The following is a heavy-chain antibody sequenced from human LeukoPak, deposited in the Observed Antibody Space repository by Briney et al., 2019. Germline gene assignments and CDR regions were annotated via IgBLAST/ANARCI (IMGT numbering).Heavy chain of an antibody. CDR2: IYSSGTT. CDR1: GFTVSTKY. Sequence: PGGSLRLSCAASGFTVSTKYMSWVRRAPGKGLEWVSLIYSSGTTYYADSVKGRFTISRDNSKNSLYLQMNSLRAEDTAVYYCARVGGVPAAHFDYWGQGALVTVSS. J-gene: IGHJ4*02. V-gene: IGHV3-53*01. D-gene: IGHD2-2*01. CDR3: ARVGGVPAAHFDY.